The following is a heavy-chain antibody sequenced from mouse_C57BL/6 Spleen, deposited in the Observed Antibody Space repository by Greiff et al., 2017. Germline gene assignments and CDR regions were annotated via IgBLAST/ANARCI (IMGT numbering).Heavy chain of an antibody. CDR2: INPNNGGT. CDR3: ARQHYYGSSPNFEV. J-gene: IGHJ1*03. Sequence: EVKLMESGPELVKPGASVKIPCKASGYTFTDYNMDWVKQSHGKSLEWIGDINPNNGGTIYNQKFKGKATLTVDKSSSTAYMELRSLTSEDTAVYYCARQHYYGSSPNFEVWGTGTTVTVSS. V-gene: IGHV1-18*01. D-gene: IGHD1-1*01. CDR1: GYTFTDYN.